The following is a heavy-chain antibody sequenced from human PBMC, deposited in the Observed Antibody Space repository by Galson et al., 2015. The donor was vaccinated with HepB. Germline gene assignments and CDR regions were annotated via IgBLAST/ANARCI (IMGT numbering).Heavy chain of an antibody. V-gene: IGHV3-30*04. CDR1: GFTFSSYA. Sequence: SLRLSCAASGFTFSSYAMHWVRQAPGKGLEWVAVIPYDGSNKYYADSVKGRFTISRDNSKNTLYLQMNSLRAEDTAVYYCAKTFRHGYYYDSSGYWADAFDIWGQGTMVTVSS. CDR3: AKTFRHGYYYDSSGYWADAFDI. J-gene: IGHJ3*02. D-gene: IGHD3-22*01. CDR2: IPYDGSNK.